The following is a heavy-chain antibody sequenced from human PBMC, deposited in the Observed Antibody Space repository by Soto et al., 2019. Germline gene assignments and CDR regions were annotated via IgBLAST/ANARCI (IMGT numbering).Heavy chain of an antibody. J-gene: IGHJ3*02. CDR2: INPNSGGT. Sequence: GASVKVSCKASGYTFTGYYMHWVRQAPGQGLEWMGWINPNSGGTNYAQKFQGWVTMTRDTSISTAYMELSRLRSDDTAVYYCARDLMGIAAAGAQDAFDIWGQGTMVTVSS. CDR3: ARDLMGIAAAGAQDAFDI. CDR1: GYTFTGYY. D-gene: IGHD6-13*01. V-gene: IGHV1-2*04.